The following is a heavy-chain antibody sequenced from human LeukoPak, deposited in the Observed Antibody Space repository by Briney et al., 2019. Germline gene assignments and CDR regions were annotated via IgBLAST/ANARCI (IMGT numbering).Heavy chain of an antibody. CDR1: GFTFRSYE. Sequence: GGSLRLSCVASGFTFRSYEMNWVRQAPGKWLEWLSYISISGRTIYYADSVKGRFTISRDNAKNSLYLQSISLIAEDTAVYYCKGYYDSSGYKAYWGQGTLVTVSS. J-gene: IGHJ4*02. CDR2: ISISGRTI. D-gene: IGHD3-22*01. CDR3: KGYYDSSGYKAY. V-gene: IGHV3-48*03.